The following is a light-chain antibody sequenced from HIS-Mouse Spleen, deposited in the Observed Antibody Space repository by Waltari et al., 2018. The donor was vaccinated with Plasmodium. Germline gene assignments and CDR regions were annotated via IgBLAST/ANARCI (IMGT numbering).Light chain of an antibody. CDR3: CSYAGSSTYVV. CDR2: EGS. J-gene: IGLJ2*01. V-gene: IGLV2-23*01. CDR1: RPDVGSYNL. Sequence: QSALTQPASVSGSPGQSITISCTGTRPDVGSYNLVSWYQQHPGNAPKLMIYEGSKRPSGVSNRFSGSKSGNTASLTISGLQAEDEADYYCCSYAGSSTYVVFGGGTKLTVL.